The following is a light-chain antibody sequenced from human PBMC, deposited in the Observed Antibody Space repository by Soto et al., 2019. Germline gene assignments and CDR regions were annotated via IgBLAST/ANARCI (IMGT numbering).Light chain of an antibody. CDR3: AAWDDSPYV. Sequence: QSVLTQPPSASGTPGQRVTISCSGSSSNIGSNTVNWYQQLPGTAPKLLIYSNNQRPSGVPDRFSGSKSGTSASLAISGLQSEDEDDYYCAAWDDSPYVFGTGTKVTVL. J-gene: IGLJ1*01. CDR2: SNN. CDR1: SSNIGSNT. V-gene: IGLV1-44*01.